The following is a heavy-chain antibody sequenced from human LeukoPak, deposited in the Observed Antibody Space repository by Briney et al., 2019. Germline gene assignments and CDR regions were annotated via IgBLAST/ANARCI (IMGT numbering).Heavy chain of an antibody. CDR2: IYYSGNT. CDR3: AREGVGYCSGGTCENWFDP. V-gene: IGHV4-59*01. J-gene: IGHJ5*02. CDR1: GGSISSYY. Sequence: PSETLSLTCTVSGGSISSYYWSWIRQPPGKGLEWIGYIYYSGNTKYNPSLKSRVTTSVDTSKNQFSLKLSSVTAADTAVYYCAREGVGYCSGGTCENWFDPWGQGTLVTVSS. D-gene: IGHD2-15*01.